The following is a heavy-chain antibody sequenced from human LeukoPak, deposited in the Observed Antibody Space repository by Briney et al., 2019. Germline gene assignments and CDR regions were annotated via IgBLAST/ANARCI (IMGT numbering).Heavy chain of an antibody. Sequence: PSETLSLPCTVSGLPISSYYWSWIRQPPGKGLEWIGYIYYSGSTNYNPSLKSRVTISDDTSKNQFSLKLSSVTAADTAVYYCASDVSSWLDNWGQGTLVTVSS. V-gene: IGHV4-59*01. CDR3: ASDVSSWLDN. J-gene: IGHJ4*02. CDR2: IYYSGST. D-gene: IGHD6-13*01. CDR1: GLPISSYY.